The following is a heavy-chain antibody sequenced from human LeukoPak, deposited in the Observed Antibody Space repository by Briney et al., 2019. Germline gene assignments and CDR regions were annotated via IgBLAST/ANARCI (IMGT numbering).Heavy chain of an antibody. D-gene: IGHD5-24*01. CDR3: ARSRDGYNFGY. CDR1: GGSISSGGYY. Sequence: SETLSLTCTVSGGSISSGGYYWSWIRQHPGKGLEWIGYIYYSGSTYYNPSLKSRVTISVDTSKNQFALKLSSVTAADTAVYYCARSRDGYNFGYWGQGTLVTVSS. J-gene: IGHJ4*02. CDR2: IYYSGST. V-gene: IGHV4-31*03.